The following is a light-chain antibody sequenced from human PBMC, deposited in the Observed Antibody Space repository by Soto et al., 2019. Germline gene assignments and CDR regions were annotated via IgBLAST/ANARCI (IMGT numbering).Light chain of an antibody. CDR2: DVT. CDR3: SSYTTSSTLV. Sequence: QSALTQPASVSASPGQSITISCTGTSTDIGGFDSVSWYQQHPGKAPKLRIYDVTDRPSGVSNRFSGSKSGDTASLTISGLQAEDEADYYCSSYTTSSTLVFGGGTKVTVL. CDR1: STDIGGFDS. J-gene: IGLJ2*01. V-gene: IGLV2-14*01.